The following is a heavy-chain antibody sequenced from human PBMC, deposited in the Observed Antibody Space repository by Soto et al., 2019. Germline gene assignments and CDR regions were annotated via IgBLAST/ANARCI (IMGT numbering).Heavy chain of an antibody. Sequence: PGESLKISCKGSVYSFTSYWISWVRQMPGKGLEWMGRIDPSDSYTNYSPSFQGHVTISADKSISTAYLQWSSLKASDTAMYYCAVGRITYYYDSSGYPADYWGQGTLVTVSS. CDR3: AVGRITYYYDSSGYPADY. CDR2: IDPSDSYT. V-gene: IGHV5-10-1*01. D-gene: IGHD3-22*01. J-gene: IGHJ4*02. CDR1: VYSFTSYW.